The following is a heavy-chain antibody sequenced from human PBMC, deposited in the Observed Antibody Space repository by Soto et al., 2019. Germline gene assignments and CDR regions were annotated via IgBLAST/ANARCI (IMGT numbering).Heavy chain of an antibody. V-gene: IGHV3-21*01. Sequence: ESGGGLVKPGGSLRLSCAASGFTFSSYSMNWVRQAPGKGLEWASSISSSSSYIYYADSVKGRFTISRDNAKNSLYLQMNSLRAEDTAVYYCARDKRSSGWYEDYWGQGTLVTVSS. CDR1: GFTFSSYS. CDR3: ARDKRSSGWYEDY. D-gene: IGHD6-19*01. CDR2: ISSSSSYI. J-gene: IGHJ4*02.